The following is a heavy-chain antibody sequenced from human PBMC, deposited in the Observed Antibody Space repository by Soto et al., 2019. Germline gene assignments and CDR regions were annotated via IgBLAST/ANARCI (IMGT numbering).Heavy chain of an antibody. D-gene: IGHD1-1*01. CDR2: VSYTGST. V-gene: IGHV4-61*03. J-gene: IGHJ5*02. CDR1: GGSISSGGYY. Sequence: SETLSLTCTVSGGSISSGGYYWSWIRQHPGKGLEWIGYVSYTGSTYYNPSLQSRVTISLGTSMNRFSLKVASVTAADTAVYYCARLSVDLNDYWSLDPWGQGTLVTVSS. CDR3: ARLSVDLNDYWSLDP.